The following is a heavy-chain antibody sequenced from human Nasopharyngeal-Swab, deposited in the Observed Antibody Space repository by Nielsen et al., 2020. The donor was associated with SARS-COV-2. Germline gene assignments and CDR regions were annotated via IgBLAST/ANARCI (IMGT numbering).Heavy chain of an antibody. D-gene: IGHD2-21*02. V-gene: IGHV3-15*01. J-gene: IGHJ4*02. Sequence: GGSLRLSCAASGFTFNAAWMNWVRQTPKKGLEWLGRIKTKSEDGTTASCAAPVKGTCTISRDDSKNTVYLQMSNLKTEDTAVYYCTARVVTTNQYWGQGALVTVSS. CDR3: TARVVTTNQY. CDR1: GFTFNAAW. CDR2: IKTKSEDGTTA.